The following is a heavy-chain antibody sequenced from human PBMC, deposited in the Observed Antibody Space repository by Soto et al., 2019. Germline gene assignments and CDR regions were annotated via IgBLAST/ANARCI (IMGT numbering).Heavy chain of an antibody. D-gene: IGHD3-3*01. V-gene: IGHV3-48*01. J-gene: IGHJ4*02. CDR3: VREEGKLFGVVTRFDY. CDR1: GFTFSRHT. Sequence: EVQLVESGGGFVQPGGSLRLSCAGSGFTFSRHTMNWVRQAPGKGLEWLSSVSSSSSTTFYADSVKGRFTISRDNAKNSLDLQMNSLRAEDTALYYCVREEGKLFGVVTRFDYWGQGTLVTVSS. CDR2: VSSSSSTT.